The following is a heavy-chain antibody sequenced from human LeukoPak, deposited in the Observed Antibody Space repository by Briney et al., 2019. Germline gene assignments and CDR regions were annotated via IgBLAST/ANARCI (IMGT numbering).Heavy chain of an antibody. Sequence: ASVKVSCKASGYTFTSYDINWVRQATGQGLEWMGWMKPNSGNTGYAQKFQGRVTMTRNTSISTAYMELSSLRSEDTAVYYCARVRRGYSYGSKYYYGMDVWGQGTTVTVSS. CDR1: GYTFTSYD. CDR2: MKPNSGNT. D-gene: IGHD5-18*01. J-gene: IGHJ6*02. V-gene: IGHV1-8*01. CDR3: ARVRRGYSYGSKYYYGMDV.